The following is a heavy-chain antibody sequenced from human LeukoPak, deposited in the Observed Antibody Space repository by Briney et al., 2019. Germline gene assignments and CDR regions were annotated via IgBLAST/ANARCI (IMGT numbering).Heavy chain of an antibody. CDR3: ARADLNWNDPATSYYFDY. J-gene: IGHJ4*02. V-gene: IGHV1-18*01. D-gene: IGHD1-1*01. CDR2: ISAYNGNT. Sequence: ASVKVSCKASGYTFTSYGISWVRQAPGQGLEWMGWISAYNGNTNYAQKLQGRVTMTTDTSTSTAYMELRSLRSDDTAVYYCARADLNWNDPATSYYFDYWGQGTLVTVSS. CDR1: GYTFTSYG.